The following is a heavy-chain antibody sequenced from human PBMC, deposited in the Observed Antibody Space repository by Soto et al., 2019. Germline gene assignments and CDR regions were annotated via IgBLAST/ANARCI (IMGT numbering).Heavy chain of an antibody. J-gene: IGHJ4*02. Sequence: ASVKVSCKASGYIFNNYVLHWVRQAPGQGLEWVGWINADTGYTKYSEKFQDRVTITRDTSATTVYMVLYRLRSEDTAIYCCARVPAPTVLTNYFDYWGQGILVTVSS. CDR3: ARVPAPTVLTNYFDY. D-gene: IGHD4-4*01. V-gene: IGHV1-3*01. CDR1: GYIFNNYV. CDR2: INADTGYT.